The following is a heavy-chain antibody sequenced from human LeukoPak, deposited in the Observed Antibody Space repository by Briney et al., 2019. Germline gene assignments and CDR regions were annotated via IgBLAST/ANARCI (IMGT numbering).Heavy chain of an antibody. CDR3: AKLSQYYYDSSGYNDY. CDR2: ISGGGGST. J-gene: IGHJ4*02. D-gene: IGHD3-22*01. Sequence: PGGSLRLSCAASGFTFSSYAMSWVRQAPGKGLEWVSGISGGGGSTYYADSVKGRFTISRDNSKNTLYLQMNSLRAEDTAVYYCAKLSQYYYDSSGYNDYWGQGTLVTVSS. CDR1: GFTFSSYA. V-gene: IGHV3-23*01.